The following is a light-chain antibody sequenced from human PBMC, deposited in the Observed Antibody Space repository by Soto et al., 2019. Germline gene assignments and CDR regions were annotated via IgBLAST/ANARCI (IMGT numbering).Light chain of an antibody. Sequence: QSALTQPPSASGSPGQSVTISCTGTSSDVGAYDFVSWYQHHPGKAPKLMIYDVXXXXSGVPDXFSGYKSGKTASLTVSGLQAEDEADYYCTSHAGNYNFPYVFGTGTKVNVL. J-gene: IGLJ1*01. CDR3: TSHAGNYNFPYV. V-gene: IGLV2-8*01. CDR2: DVX. CDR1: SSDVGAYDF.